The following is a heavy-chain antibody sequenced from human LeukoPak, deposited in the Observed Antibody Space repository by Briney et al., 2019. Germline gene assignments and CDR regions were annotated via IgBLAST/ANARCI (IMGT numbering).Heavy chain of an antibody. V-gene: IGHV3-23*01. J-gene: IGHJ4*02. CDR1: GFTYSSYA. D-gene: IGHD6-19*01. CDR2: ISGSGGST. CDR3: AKDRGGAVPGNKLGFDC. Sequence: PGGSLRLSCAPCGFTYSSYAMSWVRQAPGKGLEWVSGISGSGGSTYYADSVKGRLTISRDNSKQTLHLQMNSRRAEDTAVYFCAKDRGGAVPGNKLGFDCWGQGILVTVSS.